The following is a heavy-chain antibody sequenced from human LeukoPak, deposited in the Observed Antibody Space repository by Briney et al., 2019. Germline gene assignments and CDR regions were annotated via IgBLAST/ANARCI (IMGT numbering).Heavy chain of an antibody. D-gene: IGHD3-10*01. J-gene: IGHJ4*02. Sequence: PSETLSLTCTVSGGSISSYYWSWIRQPPGKGLEWIGYIYYSGSTNYNPSLKSRVTISVDTSKNQFSLKLSSVTAADTAVYYCASNYGSGSYHYFDYWGQGTLVTVSS. CDR3: ASNYGSGSYHYFDY. CDR2: IYYSGST. CDR1: GGSISSYY. V-gene: IGHV4-59*01.